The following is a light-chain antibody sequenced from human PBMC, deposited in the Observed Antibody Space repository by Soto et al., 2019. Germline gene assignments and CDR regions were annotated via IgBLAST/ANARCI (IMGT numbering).Light chain of an antibody. CDR3: CSYATGATWV. V-gene: IGLV2-23*01. CDR2: EDT. Sequence: QSVLTQPASVSGSPGQSITISCTGTSSDVGGSKLVSWYHHHPGKAPKLIIYEDTKRPSGVSTRFSGSKSGNTASLTISGLQAEDEADYSCCSYATGATWVFGGGTQLTVL. J-gene: IGLJ3*02. CDR1: SSDVGGSKL.